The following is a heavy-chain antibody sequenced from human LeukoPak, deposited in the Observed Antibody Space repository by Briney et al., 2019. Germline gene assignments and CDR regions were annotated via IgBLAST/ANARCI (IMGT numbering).Heavy chain of an antibody. V-gene: IGHV4-4*07. CDR2: IYSGST. D-gene: IGHD3-16*01. Sequence: PSETLSLTCTVSGGSISTYYWSWLRQPAGKGLEWIGRIYSGSTNYNPSLKNRVTMSVDTSKNQFPLKLSSVPAADTAIYCRARVPGGATWHIDYWGQGTLVSVSS. CDR3: ARVPGGATWHIDY. J-gene: IGHJ4*02. CDR1: GGSISTYY.